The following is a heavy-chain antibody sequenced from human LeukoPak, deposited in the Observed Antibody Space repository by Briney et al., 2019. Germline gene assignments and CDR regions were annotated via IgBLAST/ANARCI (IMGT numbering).Heavy chain of an antibody. CDR3: ARGFNHHYGSESIDY. V-gene: IGHV4-30-4*01. D-gene: IGHD3-10*01. J-gene: IGHJ4*02. Sequence: SETLSLTCTVSGGSISSGDYYWSWIRQPPGKGLEWFVYIYYSGSTYYNPSLKSRVTISVDTSKHQFSLQLSSVTAGDTAVYDCARGFNHHYGSESIDYWGQGTLVTVSS. CDR2: IYYSGST. CDR1: GGSISSGDYY.